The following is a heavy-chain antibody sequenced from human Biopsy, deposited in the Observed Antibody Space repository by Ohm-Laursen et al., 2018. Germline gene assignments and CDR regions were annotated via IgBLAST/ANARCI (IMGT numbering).Heavy chain of an antibody. J-gene: IGHJ1*01. D-gene: IGHD3-9*01. CDR2: NIPILGTG. CDR3: ATKLTGYFHH. Sequence: ASVKVSCKAPEGTFSNYGVNWVRQAPGQGLEWLGVNIPILGTGNYAQKFQDRVTVAADTSMSTATMELRSLRSDDTAVYYCATKLTGYFHHWGQGTLVIVSS. CDR1: EGTFSNYG. V-gene: IGHV1-69*06.